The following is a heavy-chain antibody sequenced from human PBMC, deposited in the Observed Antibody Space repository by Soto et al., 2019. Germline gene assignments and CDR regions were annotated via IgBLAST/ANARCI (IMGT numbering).Heavy chain of an antibody. CDR1: CDSISNSNW. CDR2: IFHSGST. CDR3: ARDFEAARLGIDY. D-gene: IGHD6-6*01. J-gene: IGHJ4*02. V-gene: IGHV4-4*02. Sequence: SETLSLTCAISCDSISNSNWWIWVRQPPGKGLEWIGEIFHSGSTNYNPSLKGRVTISVDRSKNQFSLKLSSVTAADTAVYYCARDFEAARLGIDYWGQGTLVTVS.